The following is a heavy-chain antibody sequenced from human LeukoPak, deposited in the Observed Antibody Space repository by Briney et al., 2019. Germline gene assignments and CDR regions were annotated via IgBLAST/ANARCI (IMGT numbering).Heavy chain of an antibody. Sequence: SSGTLSLTCAVSGGSISSSNWWSWVRQPPGKGLEWIGEIYHSGSTNYNPSLKSRVTISVDKSKNQFSLKLSSVTAADTAVYYCARGPCRSSWYYAEYFQHWGQGTLVTVSS. V-gene: IGHV4-4*02. CDR1: GGSISSSNW. CDR2: IYHSGST. D-gene: IGHD6-13*01. CDR3: ARGPCRSSWYYAEYFQH. J-gene: IGHJ1*01.